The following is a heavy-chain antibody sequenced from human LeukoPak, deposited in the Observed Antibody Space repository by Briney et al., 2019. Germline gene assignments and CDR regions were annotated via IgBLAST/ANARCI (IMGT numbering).Heavy chain of an antibody. CDR3: AREIQYCSGGSCPIYWFDP. J-gene: IGHJ5*02. D-gene: IGHD2-15*01. Sequence: GASVKVSCKASGYTFTSYAMHWVRQAPGQRLEWMGWINAGNGNTKYSQEFQGRVTITRDTSASTAYMELSSLRSEDMAVYYCAREIQYCSGGSCPIYWFDPWGQGTLVTVSS. CDR1: GYTFTSYA. CDR2: INAGNGNT. V-gene: IGHV1-3*03.